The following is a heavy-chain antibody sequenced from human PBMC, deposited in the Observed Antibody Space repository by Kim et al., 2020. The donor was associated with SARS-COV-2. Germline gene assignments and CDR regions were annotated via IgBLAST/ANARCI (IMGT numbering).Heavy chain of an antibody. Sequence: GGSLRLSCAASGFTFSRYWMSWVRQAPGKGLEWVASINQDGSEKFHVDSVEGRFAVSRDNTKNSVYLQMNSLRADDTAVYYCARDQYSLPSDYWGQGTLVTVSS. CDR3: ARDQYSLPSDY. J-gene: IGHJ4*02. D-gene: IGHD5-12*01. CDR2: INQDGSEK. V-gene: IGHV3-7*03. CDR1: GFTFSRYW.